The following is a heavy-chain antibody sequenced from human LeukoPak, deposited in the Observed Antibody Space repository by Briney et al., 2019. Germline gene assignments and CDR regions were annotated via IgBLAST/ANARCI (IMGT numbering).Heavy chain of an antibody. V-gene: IGHV3-9*01. CDR1: GFTFDDYA. CDR2: ISWNSGSI. J-gene: IGHJ3*02. Sequence: GGSLRLSCAASGFTFDDYAMHWVRQAPGKGLEWVSGISWNSGSIGYADSVKGRFTISRDNAKNSLYLQMNSLRAEDTALYYCVKDNSSGYYYDAFDIWGQGTMVTVSS. CDR3: VKDNSSGYYYDAFDI. D-gene: IGHD3-22*01.